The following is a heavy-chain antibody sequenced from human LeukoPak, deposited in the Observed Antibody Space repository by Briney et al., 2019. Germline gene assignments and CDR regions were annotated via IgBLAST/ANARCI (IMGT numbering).Heavy chain of an antibody. V-gene: IGHV3-30*02. D-gene: IGHD6-13*01. J-gene: IGHJ5*02. CDR3: AKGRYSSSWYWFDP. Sequence: GGSLRLSCAASGFTFSSYGMHWVRQAPGKGLEWVAFIRYDGSNKYYADPVKGRFTISRDNSKNTLYLQMNSLRAEDTAVYYCAKGRYSSSWYWFDPWGQGTLVTVSS. CDR1: GFTFSSYG. CDR2: IRYDGSNK.